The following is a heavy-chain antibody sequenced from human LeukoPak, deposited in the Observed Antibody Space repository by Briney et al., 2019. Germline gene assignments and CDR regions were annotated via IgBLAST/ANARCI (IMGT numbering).Heavy chain of an antibody. CDR1: GYTFTSYG. Sequence: GASVKVSCKASGYTFTSYGISWVRQAPGQGLEWMGWISAYNGNTNYAQKLQGRVTMTTDTSTSTAYMELRSLRSDDTAVYYCAGFFYYYYDSSGYYNYWGQGTLVTVSS. J-gene: IGHJ4*02. CDR3: AGFFYYYYDSSGYYNY. V-gene: IGHV1-18*01. CDR2: ISAYNGNT. D-gene: IGHD3-22*01.